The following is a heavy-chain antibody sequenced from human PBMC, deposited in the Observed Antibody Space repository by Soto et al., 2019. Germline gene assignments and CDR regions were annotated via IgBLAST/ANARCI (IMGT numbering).Heavy chain of an antibody. CDR1: GYTFTSHG. J-gene: IGHJ4*02. CDR3: ARANINIFEAVILDY. V-gene: IGHV1-18*04. Sequence: QVQLVQSGGEVKKTGASVKVSCKASGYTFTSHGFSWVRQAPGQGLEWMGWVSPYNGKTNYAQNLQGRVTVTTDTSTSTAYMELRSLRSDDAAVYYCARANINIFEAVILDYWGQGTLVTVSS. D-gene: IGHD3-3*02. CDR2: VSPYNGKT.